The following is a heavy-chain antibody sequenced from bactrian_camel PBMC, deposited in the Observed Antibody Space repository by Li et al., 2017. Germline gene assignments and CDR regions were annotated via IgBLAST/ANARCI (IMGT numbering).Heavy chain of an antibody. CDR3: AASRWVTWARELLESDFHF. J-gene: IGHJ6*01. CDR2: IDGDGVT. V-gene: IGHV3S53*01. Sequence: HVQLVESGGGSVQAGGSLRLSCVASGYNPSTYCRGWFRQAPEKEREEVAFIDGDGVTNYAGSVKGRFTISKTSKNTFYLQMNQLKPEDTAMYYCAASRWVTWARELLESDFHFWGQGTQVTVS. D-gene: IGHD1*01. CDR1: GYNPSTYC.